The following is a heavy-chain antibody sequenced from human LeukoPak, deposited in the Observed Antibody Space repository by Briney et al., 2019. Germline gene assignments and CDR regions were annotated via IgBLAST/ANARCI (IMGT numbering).Heavy chain of an antibody. CDR2: IYTSGST. CDR1: GGSISSGSYY. Sequence: SQTLSPTCTVSGGSISSGSYYWSWIRQPAGKGLEWIGRIYTSGSTNYNPSLKSRVTISVDTSKNQFSLKLSSVTAADTAVYYCARTDNWNYSEDAFDIWGQGTMVTVSS. J-gene: IGHJ3*02. D-gene: IGHD1-7*01. V-gene: IGHV4-61*02. CDR3: ARTDNWNYSEDAFDI.